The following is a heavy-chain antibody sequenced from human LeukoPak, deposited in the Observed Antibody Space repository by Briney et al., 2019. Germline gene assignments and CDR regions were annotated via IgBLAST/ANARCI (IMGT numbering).Heavy chain of an antibody. Sequence: SETLSLTCTVSGGSISSSSYYWGWIRQPPGKGLEWIGSIYCSGSTYYNPSLKSRVTISVDTSKNQFSLKLSSVTAADTAVYYCASAGAAAGTVDYWGQGTLVTVSS. CDR3: ASAGAAAGTVDY. D-gene: IGHD6-13*01. CDR2: IYCSGST. V-gene: IGHV4-39*01. CDR1: GGSISSSSYY. J-gene: IGHJ4*02.